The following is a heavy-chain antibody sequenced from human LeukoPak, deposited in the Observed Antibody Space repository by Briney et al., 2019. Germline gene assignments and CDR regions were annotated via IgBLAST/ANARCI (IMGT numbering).Heavy chain of an antibody. CDR1: GGSFSSYY. CDR3: ARGDSGSFSQFDC. J-gene: IGHJ4*02. V-gene: IGHV4-59*01. CDR2: VYYSGST. Sequence: SETLSLTCAVYGGSFSSYYWSWLRQPPGKGLEWIGYVYYSGSTNYNPSLKSRVTISVDTSKNQFSLKLTSVTAADTAVYYCARGDSGSFSQFDCWGQGTLVTVSS. D-gene: IGHD1-26*01.